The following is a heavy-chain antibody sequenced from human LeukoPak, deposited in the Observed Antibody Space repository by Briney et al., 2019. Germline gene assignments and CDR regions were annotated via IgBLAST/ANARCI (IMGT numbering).Heavy chain of an antibody. CDR3: ARDFVIKDFWSGIIDY. D-gene: IGHD3-3*01. Sequence: GGSLRLSCAASGFTFSSYAMPWVRQAPGKGLEWVAVISYDGSNEYYADSVKGRFTISRDNSKNTLYLQMNSLRAEDTAVYYCARDFVIKDFWSGIIDYWGQGTLVTVSS. CDR1: GFTFSSYA. J-gene: IGHJ4*02. CDR2: ISYDGSNE. V-gene: IGHV3-30-3*01.